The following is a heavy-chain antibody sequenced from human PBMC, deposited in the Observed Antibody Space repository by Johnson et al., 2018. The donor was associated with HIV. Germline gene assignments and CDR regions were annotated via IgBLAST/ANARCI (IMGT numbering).Heavy chain of an antibody. V-gene: IGHV3-15*01. CDR3: TTMSALWFGDLHVFGDGFDI. Sequence: VQLVESGGGVVQTGRSLRLSCAVSGFTFSNAWMSWVRQAPGKGLAWVGRVKSKTDGGTIDYAAAVKGRFIISREDSKNTLYLQMNGLKTEDTAVYYCTTMSALWFGDLHVFGDGFDIWGQGTMVTVSS. CDR2: VKSKTDGGTI. D-gene: IGHD3-10*01. CDR1: GFTFSNAW. J-gene: IGHJ3*02.